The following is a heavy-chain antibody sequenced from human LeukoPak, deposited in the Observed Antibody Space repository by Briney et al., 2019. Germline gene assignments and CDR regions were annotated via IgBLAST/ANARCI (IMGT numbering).Heavy chain of an antibody. CDR3: ARAGYSSGYL. J-gene: IGHJ5*02. D-gene: IGHD6-19*01. CDR1: GGSISSYY. V-gene: IGHV4-59*01. CDR2: IYYSGST. Sequence: SETLSLTCTVSGGSISSYYWSRIRQPPGKGLEWIGYIYYSGSTNHNPSLKSRVTISVDTSKNQFSLKLSSLTPADTAVYYCARAGYSSGYLWGQETLITVSS.